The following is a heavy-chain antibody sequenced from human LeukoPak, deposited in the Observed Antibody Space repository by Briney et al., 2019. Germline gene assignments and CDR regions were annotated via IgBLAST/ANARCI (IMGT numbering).Heavy chain of an antibody. J-gene: IGHJ3*02. Sequence: PGGSLRLSCAASGFTFSSYAMHWVRQAPGKGLESVAVISYDGSNKYYADSVKGRFTISRDNSKNTLYLQMNSLRAEDTAVYYCAREGVLRYFDWAYAFDIWGQGTMVTVSS. V-gene: IGHV3-30-3*01. CDR3: AREGVLRYFDWAYAFDI. D-gene: IGHD3-9*01. CDR2: ISYDGSNK. CDR1: GFTFSSYA.